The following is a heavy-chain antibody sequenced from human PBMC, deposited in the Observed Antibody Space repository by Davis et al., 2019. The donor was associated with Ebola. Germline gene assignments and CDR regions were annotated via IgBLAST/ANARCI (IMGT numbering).Heavy chain of an antibody. CDR3: AREGVVVAATYAFDI. Sequence: GESLKISCAASGFTFNYYAMSWVRQAPGKGLEWVSSISSSSSYIYYADSVKGRFTISRDNAKNSLYLQMNSLRAEDTAVYYCAREGVVVAATYAFDIWGQGTMVTVSS. CDR1: GFTFNYYA. J-gene: IGHJ3*02. CDR2: ISSSSSYI. V-gene: IGHV3-21*01. D-gene: IGHD2-15*01.